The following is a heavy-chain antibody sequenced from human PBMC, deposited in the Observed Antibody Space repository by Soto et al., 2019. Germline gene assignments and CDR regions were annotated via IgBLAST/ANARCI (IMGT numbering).Heavy chain of an antibody. CDR3: ARSGTLDSSGWYVDWFDP. D-gene: IGHD6-19*01. V-gene: IGHV1-24*01. CDR2: FDPDDGET. J-gene: IGHJ5*02. Sequence: ASVKVSCKVSGYTLTELSMHWVRQAPGKGLEWMGGFDPDDGETIYAQKFQGWVTMTRDTSIGTAYMELSRLRSDDTAVYYCARSGTLDSSGWYVDWFDPWGQGTLVTVSS. CDR1: GYTLTELS.